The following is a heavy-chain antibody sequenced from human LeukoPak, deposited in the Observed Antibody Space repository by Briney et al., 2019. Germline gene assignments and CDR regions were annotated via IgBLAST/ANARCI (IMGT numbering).Heavy chain of an antibody. J-gene: IGHJ4*02. CDR1: GGSISSGDYY. CDR3: AGEGPFPGVVTR. D-gene: IGHD3-3*01. Sequence: SQTLSLTCTVSGGSISSGDYYWSWIRQPPGKGLEWIGYIYYSGSTYYNPSLKSRVTISVDTSKNQFSPKLSSVTAADTAVYYCAGEGPFPGVVTRWGQGTLVTVSS. V-gene: IGHV4-30-4*01. CDR2: IYYSGST.